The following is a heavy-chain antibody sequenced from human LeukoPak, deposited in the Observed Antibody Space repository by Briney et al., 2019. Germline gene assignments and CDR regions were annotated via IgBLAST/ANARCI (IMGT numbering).Heavy chain of an antibody. CDR3: ARVLRYCSGGNCYSGGLGYMDV. CDR1: GFSFSSYG. V-gene: IGHV3-30*02. CDR2: IRYDATNT. Sequence: EGSLRLSCAASGFSFSSYGMHWVRQAPGKGLEWVAFIRYDATNTYYADSVKGRFTISRDNSKNTLFLQMNSLRAEDTAVYYCARVLRYCSGGNCYSGGLGYMDVWGKGTTVTISS. J-gene: IGHJ6*03. D-gene: IGHD2-15*01.